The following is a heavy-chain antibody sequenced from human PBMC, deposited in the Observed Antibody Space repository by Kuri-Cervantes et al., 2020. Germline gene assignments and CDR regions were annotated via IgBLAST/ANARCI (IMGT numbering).Heavy chain of an antibody. CDR1: GYTFTSYY. CDR2: IIPIFGTA. V-gene: IGHV1-69*06. J-gene: IGHJ6*02. D-gene: IGHD4-17*01. CDR3: ATTVTTQLVMDV. Sequence: SVKVSCKASGYTFTSYYMHWVRQAPGQGLEWMGGIIPIFGTANYAQKFQGRVTITADKSTSTAYMELSSLRSEDTAVYYCATTVTTQLVMDVWGQGTTVTVSS.